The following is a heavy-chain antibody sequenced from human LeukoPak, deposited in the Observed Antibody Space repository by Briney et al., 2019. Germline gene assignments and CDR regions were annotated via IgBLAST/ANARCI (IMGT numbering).Heavy chain of an antibody. V-gene: IGHV1-69*04. CDR2: IIPILGIA. J-gene: IGHJ4*02. CDR3: ARGDSSSWYNFDS. D-gene: IGHD6-13*01. Sequence: GASVKVSCKASGGTFSSYAISWVRQAPGQGLEWMGRIIPILGIANYAQKFQGRVTITADKSTSTAYMELSSLRSEDTAVYFCARGDSSSWYNFDSWGQGTLATVSS. CDR1: GGTFSSYA.